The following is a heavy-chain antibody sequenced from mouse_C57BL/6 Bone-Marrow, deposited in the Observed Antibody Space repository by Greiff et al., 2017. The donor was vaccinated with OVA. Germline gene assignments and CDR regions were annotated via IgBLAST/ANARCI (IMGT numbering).Heavy chain of an antibody. CDR2: ISYDGSN. CDR1: GYSITSGYY. CDR3: ARGELLRRFFDV. D-gene: IGHD1-2*01. V-gene: IGHV3-6*01. J-gene: IGHJ1*03. Sequence: EVKLEESGPGLVKPSQSLSLTCSVTGYSITSGYYWNWIRQFPGNKLEWMGYISYDGSNNYNPSLKNRISITRYTSKNQLFLKLNSVTTEDTATYYCARGELLRRFFDVWGTGTTVTVSS.